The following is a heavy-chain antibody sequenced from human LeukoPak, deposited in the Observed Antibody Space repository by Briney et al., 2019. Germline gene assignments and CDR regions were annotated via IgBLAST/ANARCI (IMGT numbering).Heavy chain of an antibody. CDR2: ISVTGSST. D-gene: IGHD5-18*01. CDR1: GFTFNSYA. V-gene: IGHV3-23*01. J-gene: IGHJ6*02. CDR3: ARDAVDTANAV. Sequence: GGSLRLSCVPSGFTFNSYAMSWVRQAPGQGLEWVSTISVTGSSTYYADSVKGRFTTSRDNAKNTLYLQMNSLRAEDTAVYYCARDAVDTANAVWGQGTTVTVSS.